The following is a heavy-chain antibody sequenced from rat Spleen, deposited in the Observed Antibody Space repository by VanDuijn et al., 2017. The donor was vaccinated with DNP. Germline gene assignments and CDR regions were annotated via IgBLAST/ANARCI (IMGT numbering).Heavy chain of an antibody. CDR2: ISSGGST. V-gene: IGHV2S12*01. CDR1: GFSLTSYG. Sequence: QVQLKESGPGLVQPSQTLSLTCTVSGFSLTSYGVSWVRQPPGKGLEWIAAISSGGSTYYNSALKSRLSISRDTSKSQVLLKMNSLQTEDTAMYFCALSGGFDWGQGVMVTVSS. CDR3: ALSGGFD. D-gene: IGHD1-11*01. J-gene: IGHJ2*01.